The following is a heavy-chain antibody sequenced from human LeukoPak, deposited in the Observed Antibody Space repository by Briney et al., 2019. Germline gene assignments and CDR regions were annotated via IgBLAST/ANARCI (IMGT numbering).Heavy chain of an antibody. V-gene: IGHV4-39*07. Sequence: SETLSLTCTVSGGSISTSNYYWGWIRQPPGKGLEWIGSIYHSGSTYYNPSLKSRVTISVDTSKNQFSLKLSSVTAADTAVYYCARDQIVGATQFDYWGQGTLVTVSS. CDR2: IYHSGST. CDR3: ARDQIVGATQFDY. J-gene: IGHJ4*02. D-gene: IGHD1-26*01. CDR1: GGSISTSNYY.